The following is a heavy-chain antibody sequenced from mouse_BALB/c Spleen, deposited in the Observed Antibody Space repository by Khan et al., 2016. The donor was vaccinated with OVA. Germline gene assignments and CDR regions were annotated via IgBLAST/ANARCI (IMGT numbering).Heavy chain of an antibody. Sequence: QIQLVQSGPELKKPGEIVKISCKASGYTFTNYGMTWVKQAPGKGLKWMGWIDTYTGETTYADDFKGRFAISLETSATTASLQINNLKNEDTATYYCARVGNFGYFGVWGAGTTVTVSS. CDR1: GYTFTNYG. J-gene: IGHJ1*01. V-gene: IGHV9-3-1*01. CDR3: ARVGNFGYFGV. CDR2: IDTYTGET. D-gene: IGHD2-1*01.